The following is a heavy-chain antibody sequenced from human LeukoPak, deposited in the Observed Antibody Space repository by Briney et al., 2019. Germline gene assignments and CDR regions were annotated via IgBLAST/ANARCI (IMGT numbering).Heavy chain of an antibody. J-gene: IGHJ4*02. D-gene: IGHD6-6*01. V-gene: IGHV3-23*01. CDR1: GFTFSIYA. CDR3: AKDLSSPGYFFDY. Sequence: GGSLRLSCAASGFTFSIYAMSWVRQTPGKGLEWVSGISGSGGRTYYADYADSVKGRFTISRDISKSTLYLQMNTLRAENTAVYYCAKDLSSPGYFFDYWGQGTLVSVSS. CDR2: ISGSGGRT.